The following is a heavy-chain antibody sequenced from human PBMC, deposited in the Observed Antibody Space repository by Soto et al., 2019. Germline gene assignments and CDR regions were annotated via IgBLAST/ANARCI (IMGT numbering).Heavy chain of an antibody. Sequence: QVQRQQWGAGLLKPSETRSLTCAVYGGSISGYYLSWIRQPPGTGRAWFGEITPIGSTNYKPSLKSRVPISVDTSKNRFSLKLKSVTDADTAVYYGARAMNIVLAVYASEKRYYDMDVWGKGTTVTFSS. J-gene: IGHJ6*03. CDR3: ARAMNIVLAVYASEKRYYDMDV. V-gene: IGHV4-34*01. CDR1: GGSISGYY. CDR2: ITPIGST. D-gene: IGHD2-8*01.